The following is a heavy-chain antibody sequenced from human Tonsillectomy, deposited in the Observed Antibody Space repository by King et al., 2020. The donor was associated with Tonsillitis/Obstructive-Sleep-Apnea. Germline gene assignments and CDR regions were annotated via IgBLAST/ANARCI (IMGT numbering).Heavy chain of an antibody. Sequence: QLVQSGGEVKKPGASVKVSCKASGYTFTNYVISWVRQAPGQGLEWMGWISPYNGNTNYAQKLQGRVTMTTDTSTSTAYMELRSLRSDDTAVYYCASSTIFGVVIYYMDVWGKGTTVTVSS. CDR2: ISPYNGNT. V-gene: IGHV1-18*01. CDR3: ASSTIFGVVIYYMDV. J-gene: IGHJ6*03. D-gene: IGHD3-3*01. CDR1: GYTFTNYV.